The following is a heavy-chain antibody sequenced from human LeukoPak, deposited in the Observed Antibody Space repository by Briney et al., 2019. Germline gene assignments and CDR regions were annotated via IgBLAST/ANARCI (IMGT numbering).Heavy chain of an antibody. V-gene: IGHV3-21*01. CDR1: GFTFSSYS. D-gene: IGHD3-3*01. Sequence: GVSLRLSCAASGFTFSSYSMTWLRQAPGKGLEWFSSMSSGSRYIYYADSVRGRFTISRDNAKNSLYLLMNSLRAEDTAVYYCARDRPTGASRLFVVQWGQGTLVTVSS. CDR2: MSSGSRYI. CDR3: ARDRPTGASRLFVVQ. J-gene: IGHJ4*02.